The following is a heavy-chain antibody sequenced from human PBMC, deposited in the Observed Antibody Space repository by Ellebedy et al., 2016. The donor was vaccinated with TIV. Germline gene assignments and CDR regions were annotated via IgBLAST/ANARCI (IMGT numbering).Heavy chain of an antibody. D-gene: IGHD1-1*01. CDR2: INQDGSRR. J-gene: IGHJ3*02. CDR3: ARDGTTSSMDI. V-gene: IGHV3-7*01. Sequence: ETLSLXXTVSGDSMNTYYWNWIRQPPGKGLEWVVNINQDGSRRDYVASVVGRFTIARDNARNSVYLEMNSLRADDTAVYYCARDGTTSSMDIWGQGTMVTVSS. CDR1: GDSMNTYY.